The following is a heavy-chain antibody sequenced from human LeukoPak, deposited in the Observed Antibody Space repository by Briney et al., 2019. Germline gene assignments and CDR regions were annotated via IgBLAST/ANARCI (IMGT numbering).Heavy chain of an antibody. D-gene: IGHD6-13*01. CDR1: GYTFTSYG. CDR3: AGAPLLGLVLRAYSD. Sequence: ASVKVSCKASGYTFTSYGIGWVRQAPGQGLEWMGWISAYNGNTNYAQKLQGRVTMTTDTSTSTAYMELRSRRSDDTAVYYCAGAPLLGLVLRAYSDWSQGTLVTVSS. J-gene: IGHJ4*02. V-gene: IGHV1-18*04. CDR2: ISAYNGNT.